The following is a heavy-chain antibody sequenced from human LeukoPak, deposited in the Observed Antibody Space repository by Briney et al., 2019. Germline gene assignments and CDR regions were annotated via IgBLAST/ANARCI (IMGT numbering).Heavy chain of an antibody. CDR2: ISTYNGDT. CDR3: ARGGQPELRGGHYYYYGMDV. J-gene: IGHJ6*02. CDR1: GYTFITYG. Sequence: ASVKVSCKASGYTFITYGISWVRQAPGQGLEWMGWISTYNGDTKYAQKFQGRVTMTTGTSTSTVYMELRSLRSDETAVYYCARGGQPELRGGHYYYYGMDVWGQGTRVTV. D-gene: IGHD1-7*01. V-gene: IGHV1-18*01.